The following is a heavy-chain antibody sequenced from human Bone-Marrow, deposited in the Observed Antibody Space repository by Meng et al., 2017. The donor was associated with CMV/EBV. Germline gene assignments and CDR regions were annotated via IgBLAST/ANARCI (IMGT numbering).Heavy chain of an antibody. CDR1: GFIFRSYG. D-gene: IGHD2-2*01. Sequence: GGSLRLSCAASGFIFRSYGMHWVRQAPGKGLEWLAVIWYDGSNRYYGDSVKGRFTISRDNSKNSLYLQMNSLRAEDTAVYYCARDDQYQLLPDVWGQGTTVTVSS. CDR3: ARDDQYQLLPDV. CDR2: IWYDGSNR. V-gene: IGHV3-33*01. J-gene: IGHJ6*02.